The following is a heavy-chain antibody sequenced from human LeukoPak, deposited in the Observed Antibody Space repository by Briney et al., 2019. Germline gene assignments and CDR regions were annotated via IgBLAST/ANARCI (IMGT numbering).Heavy chain of an antibody. D-gene: IGHD6-19*01. J-gene: IGHJ3*02. Sequence: GGSLRLSCAASGFTFSSYSMNWVRQAPGKGLEWVSYISSSSSTIYYADSVKGRFTISRDNAKNSLYLQMNSLRAEDTAVYYCARDSSGWYLGPLGVFDIWGKGKMVTVSS. CDR2: ISSSSSTI. CDR3: ARDSSGWYLGPLGVFDI. CDR1: GFTFSSYS. V-gene: IGHV3-48*04.